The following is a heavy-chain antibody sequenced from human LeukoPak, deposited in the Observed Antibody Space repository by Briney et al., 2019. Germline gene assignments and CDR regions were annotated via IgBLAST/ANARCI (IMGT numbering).Heavy chain of an antibody. CDR1: GFTFSRNA. CDR3: ARDQNGVVVVVAATLGLDY. D-gene: IGHD2-15*01. J-gene: IGHJ4*02. Sequence: GGSLRLSCAASGFTFSRNAMYWVRQAPGKGLEWVAVISYDGSNKYYADSVKGRFTISRDNSKNTLYLQMNSLRAEDTAVYYCARDQNGVVVVVAATLGLDYWGQGTLVTVSS. V-gene: IGHV3-30-3*01. CDR2: ISYDGSNK.